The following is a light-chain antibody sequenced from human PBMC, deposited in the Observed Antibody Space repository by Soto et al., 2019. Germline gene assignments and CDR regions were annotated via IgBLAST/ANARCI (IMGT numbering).Light chain of an antibody. J-gene: IGLJ1*01. CDR3: SSYTSSSTLV. V-gene: IGLV2-14*01. CDR1: SSEVGGYNY. Sequence: QSVLTQPASVSGSPGQSITISCTGTSSEVGGYNYVSWYQQHPGKAPKLMIYEFSNRPSRVSNRFSGSKSGNTASLTISGLQAEEGADYYCSSYTSSSTLVFGTGTKLTVL. CDR2: EFS.